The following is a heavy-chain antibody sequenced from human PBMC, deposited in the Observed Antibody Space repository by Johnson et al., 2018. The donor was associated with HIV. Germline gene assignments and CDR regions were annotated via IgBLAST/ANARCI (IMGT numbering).Heavy chain of an antibody. CDR1: GFTNNNAW. CDR2: IKSKSDGGTA. CDR3: TTADIVGTFDI. J-gene: IGHJ3*02. Sequence: VQLVESGGGFVKPGGSLRLSCAASGFTNNNAWMNWVRQAPGKGLEWVGRIKSKSDGGTADYAAPVKGRFTISRDDSEKILYLQMSCLKTEDTAVYYCTTADIVGTFDIWGQGTMVTVS. D-gene: IGHD2-15*01. V-gene: IGHV3-15*01.